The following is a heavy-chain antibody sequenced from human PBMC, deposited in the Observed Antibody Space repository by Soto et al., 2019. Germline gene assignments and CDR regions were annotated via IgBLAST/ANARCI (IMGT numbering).Heavy chain of an antibody. J-gene: IGHJ6*02. CDR2: IFYSGTT. CDR3: ASESGWFGEFNYYYNGMDA. Sequence: QVQLQESGPGLVKPSQTLSLTCTVSGGSISSGNYYWTWIRQPPGKGLEWIGNIFYSGTTYYNPSLESRVSISIDTSKNQFSLKVSSVTAADTAVYYCASESGWFGEFNYYYNGMDAWGQGIRVTVSS. V-gene: IGHV4-30-4*01. D-gene: IGHD3-10*01. CDR1: GGSISSGNYY.